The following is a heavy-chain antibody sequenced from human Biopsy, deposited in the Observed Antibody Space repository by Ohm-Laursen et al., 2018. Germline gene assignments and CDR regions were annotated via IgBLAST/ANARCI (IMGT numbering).Heavy chain of an antibody. CDR3: VRGVDYYDPYHYYALDV. J-gene: IGHJ6*02. D-gene: IGHD3-22*01. CDR2: INHSGRT. Sequence: GTLSLTWAVYGESFNGYYWSWIRQTPGKGLEWIGEINHSGRTNYNPSLKSRVTISVDTSKNQFSLKVRSVTAADTAVYYCVRGVDYYDPYHYYALDVWGQGTTVTVSS. V-gene: IGHV4-34*01. CDR1: GESFNGYY.